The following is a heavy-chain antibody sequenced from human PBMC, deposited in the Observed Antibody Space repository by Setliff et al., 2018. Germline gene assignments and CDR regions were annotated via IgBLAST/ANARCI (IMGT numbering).Heavy chain of an antibody. CDR3: ARVQWEIAVKFHYNRMDV. J-gene: IGHJ6*04. CDR2: IIPMFRTP. D-gene: IGHD1-26*01. V-gene: IGHV1-69*13. Sequence: ASVKVSCKASGDIFTNNGITWVRQAPGQGFEWLGGIIPMFRTPEYAQKFQGRVTISADESRTAVYMELSSLRFDDTAVYYCARVQWEIAVKFHYNRMDVWGEGTQVTVSS. CDR1: GDIFTNNG.